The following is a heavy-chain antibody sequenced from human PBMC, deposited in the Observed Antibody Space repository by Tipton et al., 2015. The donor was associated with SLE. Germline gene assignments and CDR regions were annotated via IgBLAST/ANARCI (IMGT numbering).Heavy chain of an antibody. D-gene: IGHD2-2*01. CDR1: GGTFSSYA. Sequence: QSGPEVKKPGSSVKVSCKASGGTFSSYAISWVRQAPGQGPEWMGGIIPIFGTANYAQKFQGRVTITTDESTSTAYMELSSLRSEDTAVYYCARERGPIGVVVPAASGDYYYYYGMDVWGQGTTVTVSS. J-gene: IGHJ6*02. V-gene: IGHV1-69*05. CDR2: IIPIFGTA. CDR3: ARERGPIGVVVPAASGDYYYYYGMDV.